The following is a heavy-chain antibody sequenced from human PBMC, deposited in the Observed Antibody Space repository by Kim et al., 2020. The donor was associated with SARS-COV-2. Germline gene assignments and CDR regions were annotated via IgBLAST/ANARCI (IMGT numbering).Heavy chain of an antibody. CDR3: AKDGHSSGPGYYFDY. CDR1: AFTFSNYA. D-gene: IGHD3-22*01. Sequence: GGSLRLSCAASAFTFSNYAMSWVRQAPGKWLEWVSAISPSGLSTYSADSVKGRFTISRDNSKNTVYLQMNSLRAEDTAVYYCAKDGHSSGPGYYFDYWGQGTLVTVSS. V-gene: IGHV3-23*01. CDR2: ISPSGLST. J-gene: IGHJ4*02.